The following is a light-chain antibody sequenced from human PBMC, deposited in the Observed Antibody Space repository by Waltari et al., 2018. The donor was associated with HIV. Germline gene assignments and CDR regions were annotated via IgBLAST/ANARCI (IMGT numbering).Light chain of an antibody. Sequence: QSVLTQPPSVSGAPGQRVTISCTGSSSNIGAGFDVHWYQQLPGTAPQLHIYVSRIRPSGVPDRFSGSKSGTSASLCITGLQAEDEADYYCQSYDSSLSGVVFGGGTRLTVL. CDR1: SSNIGAGFD. J-gene: IGLJ2*01. CDR2: VSR. V-gene: IGLV1-40*01. CDR3: QSYDSSLSGVV.